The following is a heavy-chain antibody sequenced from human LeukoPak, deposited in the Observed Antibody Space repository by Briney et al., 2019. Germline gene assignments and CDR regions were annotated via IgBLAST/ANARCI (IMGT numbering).Heavy chain of an antibody. Sequence: SQTLSLTCAISGDSVSSNSAAWNWIRQSPSRGLEWLGRTYYRFKWSNNYAVSVKSRITINSDTSKNQFALHLNSVTPEDTAVYYCARGSNDYRDYSFDYWGQGTLVTVSS. CDR2: TYYRFKWSN. V-gene: IGHV6-1*01. CDR1: GDSVSSNSAA. D-gene: IGHD4-17*01. J-gene: IGHJ4*02. CDR3: ARGSNDYRDYSFDY.